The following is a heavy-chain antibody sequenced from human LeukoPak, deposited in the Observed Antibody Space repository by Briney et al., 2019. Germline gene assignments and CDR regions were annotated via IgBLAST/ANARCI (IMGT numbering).Heavy chain of an antibody. CDR2: IRYDGSNK. V-gene: IGHV3-30*02. CDR3: ANPGCSSTSCYSNLDAFDI. Sequence: GRSLRLSCAASGFTFSSYGMHWVRQAPGKGLEWVAFIRYDGSNKYYADSVKGRFTISRDNSKNTLYLQMNSPRAEDTAVYYCANPGCSSTSCYSNLDAFDIWGQGTMVTVSS. J-gene: IGHJ3*02. CDR1: GFTFSSYG. D-gene: IGHD2-2*01.